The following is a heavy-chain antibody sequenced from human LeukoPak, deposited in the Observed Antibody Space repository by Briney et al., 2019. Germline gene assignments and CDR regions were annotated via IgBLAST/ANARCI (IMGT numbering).Heavy chain of an antibody. CDR3: ARHLGTAMVSPLGY. Sequence: GEFLKISCKGSGYSFTSYWIGWVRQMPGKGLEWMGIIYPGDSDTRYSPSFQDQVTFLADKSISTAYLQWSSLKASDTAMYYCARHLGTAMVSPLGYWGQGTLVTVSS. D-gene: IGHD5-18*01. CDR2: IYPGDSDT. V-gene: IGHV5-51*01. J-gene: IGHJ4*02. CDR1: GYSFTSYW.